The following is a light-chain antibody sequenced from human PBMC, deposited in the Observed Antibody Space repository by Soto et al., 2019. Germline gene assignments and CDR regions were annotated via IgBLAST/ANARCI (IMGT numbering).Light chain of an antibody. V-gene: IGLV2-23*01. CDR3: CSYAGSSTWI. Sequence: QSALTQPASVSGSPGQSITISCTGTSSDVGSYNLVSWYQQHPGKAPKLMIYEGSKRPSGVSNRFSGSKSGNTASLTISGLQAEDAAYYYCCSYAGSSTWIFGGGTKVTVL. CDR1: SSDVGSYNL. J-gene: IGLJ2*01. CDR2: EGS.